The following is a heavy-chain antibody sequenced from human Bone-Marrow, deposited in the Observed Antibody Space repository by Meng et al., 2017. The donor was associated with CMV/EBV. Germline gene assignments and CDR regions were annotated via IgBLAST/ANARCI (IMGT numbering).Heavy chain of an antibody. CDR1: GFPFSTYA. D-gene: IGHD3-3*01. CDR3: ARDPLRFLEWLDAFDI. J-gene: IGHJ3*02. Sequence: GGSLRLSCAASGFPFSTYAMHWVRQAPGKGLEWVANIKQDGSEKYYVDSVKGRFTISRDNAKNSLYLQMNSLRAEDTAVYYCARDPLRFLEWLDAFDIWGQGTMVTVSS. V-gene: IGHV3-7*01. CDR2: IKQDGSEK.